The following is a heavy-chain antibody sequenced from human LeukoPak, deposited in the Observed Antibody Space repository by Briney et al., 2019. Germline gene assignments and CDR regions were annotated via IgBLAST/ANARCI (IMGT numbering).Heavy chain of an antibody. D-gene: IGHD3-3*01. CDR3: TTAGGITIFGVVIPHDY. V-gene: IGHV3-15*01. CDR2: IKSKTDGGTT. J-gene: IGHJ4*02. CDR1: GFTFSNAW. Sequence: PGGSLRPSCAASGFTFSNAWMSWVRQAPGKGLEWVGRIKSKTDGGTTDYAAPVKGRFTISRDDSKNTLYLQMNSLKTEDTAVYYCTTAGGITIFGVVIPHDYWGQGTLVTVSS.